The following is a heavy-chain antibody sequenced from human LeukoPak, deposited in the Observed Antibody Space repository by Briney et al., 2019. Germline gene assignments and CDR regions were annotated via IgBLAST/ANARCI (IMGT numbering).Heavy chain of an antibody. CDR1: GFTFSSYW. CDR2: MYYSGST. D-gene: IGHD2-8*02. V-gene: IGHV4-59*01. Sequence: GSLRLSCAASGFTFSSYWMSWVRQAPGKGLEWIGYMYYSGSTNYNPSLKSRVTISIDTSKNQFSLKLTSVTAADTAVYYCAGYREYWDWHFDLWGRGAPVTVSP. CDR3: AGYREYWDWHFDL. J-gene: IGHJ2*01.